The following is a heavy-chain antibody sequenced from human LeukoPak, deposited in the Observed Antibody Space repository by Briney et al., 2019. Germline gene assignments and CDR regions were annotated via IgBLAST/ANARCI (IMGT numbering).Heavy chain of an antibody. CDR2: SSAYNGNT. V-gene: IGHV1-18*01. D-gene: IGHD6-6*01. J-gene: IGHJ4*02. CDR3: AIDRPPSSSSGYYFDY. Sequence: ASVKVSCKASGYTFSGYGISWVRQAPGQGLEWMGWSSAYNGNTNCAQNFQGRVTMTTDTSTNTAYMELRSLRSDDTAVYYCAIDRPPSSSSGYYFDYWGQGTLVTVSS. CDR1: GYTFSGYG.